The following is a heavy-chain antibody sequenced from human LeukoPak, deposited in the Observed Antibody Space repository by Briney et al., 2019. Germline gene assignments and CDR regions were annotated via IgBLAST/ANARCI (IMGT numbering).Heavy chain of an antibody. J-gene: IGHJ6*02. CDR1: GFTSIAYA. D-gene: IGHD3-16*01. CDR2: ISGGGVTT. CDR3: ARNQQLGGHSYYYYGMDV. V-gene: IGHV3-23*01. Sequence: GGSLRLSCVGSGFTSIAYALTWARQAPGKGLEWVSGISGGGVTTYYAGSVKGRFTISRDNSKNTLYLQMNSLRVDDTAIYYCARNQQLGGHSYYYYGMDVWGQGTTVTVSS.